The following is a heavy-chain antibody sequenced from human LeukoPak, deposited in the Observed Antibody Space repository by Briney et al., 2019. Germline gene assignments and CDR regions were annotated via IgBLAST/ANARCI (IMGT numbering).Heavy chain of an antibody. D-gene: IGHD3-16*02. CDR1: GFTFSSYE. CDR2: IKQDGSEK. Sequence: PGGSLRLSCAASGFTFSSYEMNWVRQAPGKGLEWVANIKQDGSEKYYVDSVKGRFTISRDNAKNSLYLQMNSLRAEDTAVYYCARADYDYVWGSYRQYYFDYWGQGTLVTVSS. J-gene: IGHJ4*02. V-gene: IGHV3-7*01. CDR3: ARADYDYVWGSYRQYYFDY.